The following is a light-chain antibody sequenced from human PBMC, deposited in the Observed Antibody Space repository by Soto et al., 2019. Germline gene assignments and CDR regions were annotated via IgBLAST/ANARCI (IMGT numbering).Light chain of an antibody. V-gene: IGKV1-5*01. J-gene: IGKJ1*01. Sequence: DIQMTQSPSTLSASVGDRVTITCRASQSINNWLAWYQQKPGKAPKLLIYDASSLESGVPSRFSGSGSGTEFTLTISSLQPDDFATYYCQQYGTFGQGTKVDIK. CDR1: QSINNW. CDR3: QQYGT. CDR2: DAS.